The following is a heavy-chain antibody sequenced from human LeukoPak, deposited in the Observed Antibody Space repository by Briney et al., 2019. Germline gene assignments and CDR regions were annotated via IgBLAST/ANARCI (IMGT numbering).Heavy chain of an antibody. D-gene: IGHD3-22*01. J-gene: IGHJ6*02. CDR3: ARHDKYYYGMDV. Sequence: PSETLSLTCTVSGGSISSYYWSWIRQPPGKGLEWIGYIYYSGSTYYNPSLKSRVTISVDTSKNQFSLKLGSVTAADTAVYYCARHDKYYYGMDVWGQGTTVTVSS. CDR1: GGSISSYY. CDR2: IYYSGST. V-gene: IGHV4-59*08.